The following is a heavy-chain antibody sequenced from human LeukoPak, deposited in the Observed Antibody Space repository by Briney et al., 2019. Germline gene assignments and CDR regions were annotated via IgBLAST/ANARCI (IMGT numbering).Heavy chain of an antibody. J-gene: IGHJ6*03. V-gene: IGHV3-23*01. CDR2: FSGSGGTT. Sequence: PGGSLRPSCTPYGFTFSSYAMNWVRQAPGRGLEWVTGFSGSGGTTYYADSVKGRFTISRDNSKNTLYLQMNSLRAEDTAVYYCANGNRCTSPNCLGYYYFYMDVWGKGTTVTVS. CDR1: GFTFSSYA. CDR3: ANGNRCTSPNCLGYYYFYMDV. D-gene: IGHD2-8*01.